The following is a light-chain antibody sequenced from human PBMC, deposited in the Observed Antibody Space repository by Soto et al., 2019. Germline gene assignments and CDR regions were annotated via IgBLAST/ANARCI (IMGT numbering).Light chain of an antibody. V-gene: IGLV4-60*02. CDR3: ETWDFNTRV. J-gene: IGLJ3*02. CDR2: LEGSGSY. CDR1: SGHSSYI. Sequence: QLVLTQSSSASASLGSSVKLTCTLSSGHSSYIIAWHQQQPGKAPRYLMKLEGSGSYNKGSAVPDRFSGSSSGADRYLTISNLQFEDEADYYCETWDFNTRVFGGGTKLTVL.